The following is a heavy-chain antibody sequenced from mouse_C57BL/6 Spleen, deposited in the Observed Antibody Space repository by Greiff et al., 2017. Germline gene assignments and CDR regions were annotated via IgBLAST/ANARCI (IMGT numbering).Heavy chain of an antibody. Sequence: VQLQQSGPVLVKPGASVKMSCKASGYTFTDYYMNWVKQSHGKSLEWIGVINPYSGGTSYNQKFKGKATLTVDKSSSTAYMELNSLTSEDSAVYYCARGEDYYGSSYFDYWGQGTTLTVSS. CDR1: GYTFTDYY. J-gene: IGHJ2*01. CDR3: ARGEDYYGSSYFDY. CDR2: INPYSGGT. D-gene: IGHD1-1*01. V-gene: IGHV1-19*01.